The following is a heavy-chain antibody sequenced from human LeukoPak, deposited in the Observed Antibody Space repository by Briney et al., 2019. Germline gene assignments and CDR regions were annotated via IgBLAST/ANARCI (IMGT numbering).Heavy chain of an antibody. V-gene: IGHV3-7*01. D-gene: IGHD4-17*01. Sequence: GGSLRLSCAASGFTFSSYGMHWVRQAPGKGLEWVANIKQDGSEKYYVDSVKGRFTISRDNADNSLYLQMNSLRAEDTAVFYCAREAYGLFDYWGPGTLVTVSS. CDR3: AREAYGLFDY. J-gene: IGHJ4*02. CDR1: GFTFSSYG. CDR2: IKQDGSEK.